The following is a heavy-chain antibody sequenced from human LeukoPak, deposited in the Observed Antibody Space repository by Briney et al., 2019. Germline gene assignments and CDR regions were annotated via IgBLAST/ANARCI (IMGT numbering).Heavy chain of an antibody. CDR2: ISWNSGSI. J-gene: IGHJ3*02. V-gene: IGHV3-9*01. CDR1: GFTLSSHW. Sequence: SLRLSCAASGFTLSSHWMHWVRQAPGKGLEWVSGISWNSGSIGYADSVKGRFTISRDNAKNSLYLQMNSLRAEDTALYYCAKDITGGYYAYGAFDIWGQGTMVTVSS. CDR3: AKDITGGYYAYGAFDI. D-gene: IGHD2-2*01.